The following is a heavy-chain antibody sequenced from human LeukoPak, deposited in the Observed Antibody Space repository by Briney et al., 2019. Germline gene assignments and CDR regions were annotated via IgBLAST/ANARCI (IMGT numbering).Heavy chain of an antibody. CDR2: TTSGGGTT. Sequence: PGGSLRLSCEASGLTFSGYAMTWVRQAPGRGLECVATTTSGGGTTYYADSVAGRFTISRDNAKNSLYLQMNSLRAEDTAVYYCARDRGKPYGMDVWGQGTTVTVSS. J-gene: IGHJ6*02. V-gene: IGHV3-23*01. CDR3: ARDRGKPYGMDV. CDR1: GLTFSGYA.